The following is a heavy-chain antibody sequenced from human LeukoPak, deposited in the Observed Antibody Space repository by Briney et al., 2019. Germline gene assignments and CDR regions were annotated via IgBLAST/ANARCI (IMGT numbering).Heavy chain of an antibody. CDR2: IYYSGST. V-gene: IGHV4-39*01. Sequence: SETLSLTCTVSGGSIRSTSYYWGWIRQPPGKGLEWIGSIYYSGSTYYNPSLKSRVTISVDTSKNQFSLKLSSVTAADTAVYYCGRLFYDFWSGHYYYYMDVWGKGTTVTVSS. CDR3: GRLFYDFWSGHYYYYMDV. D-gene: IGHD3-3*01. CDR1: GGSIRSTSYY. J-gene: IGHJ6*03.